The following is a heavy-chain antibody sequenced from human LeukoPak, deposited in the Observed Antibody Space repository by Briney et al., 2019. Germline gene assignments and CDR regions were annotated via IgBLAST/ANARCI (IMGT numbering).Heavy chain of an antibody. D-gene: IGHD2-15*01. Sequence: PGGSLRLSCAASGFTFSSYWMSWVRQAPGKGLEWVANIKQDGSEKYYVDSVKGRFTISRDNAKNSLYLRMNSLRAEDTAVYYCARDLGRAFYGMDVWGQGTTVTVSS. CDR3: ARDLGRAFYGMDV. V-gene: IGHV3-7*01. CDR2: IKQDGSEK. J-gene: IGHJ6*02. CDR1: GFTFSSYW.